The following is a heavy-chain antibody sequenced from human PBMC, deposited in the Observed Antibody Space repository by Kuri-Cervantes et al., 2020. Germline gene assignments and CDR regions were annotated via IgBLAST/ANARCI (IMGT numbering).Heavy chain of an antibody. V-gene: IGHV3-30-3*01. CDR3: ARGRRYSGYEDYFDY. Sequence: GGSLRLSCAASGFTFSSYAMHWVRQAPGKGLEWVAVISYDGSNKYYADSVKGRFTISRDNSKNTLYLQMNSLRAEDTAVYYCARGRRYSGYEDYFDYWGQGTLVTVSS. D-gene: IGHD5-12*01. CDR2: ISYDGSNK. CDR1: GFTFSSYA. J-gene: IGHJ4*02.